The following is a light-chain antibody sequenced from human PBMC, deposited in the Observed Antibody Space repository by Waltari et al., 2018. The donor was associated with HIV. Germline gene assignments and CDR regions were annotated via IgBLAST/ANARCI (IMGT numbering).Light chain of an antibody. Sequence: QSVLTQPASVSGSPGQSVTISCTGTSSDFGFDNYVSWYQQYPGKAPTLIIYEVSSRPSGVSDRFSGSKSGNTASLTISGLQNEDEADYFCTSYTTSDTLRFDGGTKVTVL. CDR2: EVS. CDR1: SSDFGFDNY. V-gene: IGLV2-14*03. J-gene: IGLJ3*02. CDR3: TSYTTSDTLR.